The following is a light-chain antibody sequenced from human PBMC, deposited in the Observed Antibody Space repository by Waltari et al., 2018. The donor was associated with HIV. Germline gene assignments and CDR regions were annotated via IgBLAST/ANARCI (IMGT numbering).Light chain of an antibody. Sequence: QSALTQPPSASGSPGQSVTISCPGTSSDVGGYNRVSWYQQHPGKAPKRMIYDVNKWPSGVPDRFSGSKSGNTASLTVSGLQAEDEADYYCCSHADITYVFGTGTKVTVL. CDR1: SSDVGGYNR. CDR3: CSHADITYV. V-gene: IGLV2-8*01. CDR2: DVN. J-gene: IGLJ1*01.